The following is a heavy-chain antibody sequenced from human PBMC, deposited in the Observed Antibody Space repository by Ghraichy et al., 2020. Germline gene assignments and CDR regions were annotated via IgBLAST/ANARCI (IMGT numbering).Heavy chain of an antibody. Sequence: GGSLRLSCAASGFTFDDYAMHWVRQPPGKGLEWVSGISWNSRNLAYADSVKGRFTISRDNAKISLYLQMNSLRAEDTALYYCAKDFSGVVAATFDYWGQGTLVTVSS. D-gene: IGHD2-15*01. CDR3: AKDFSGVVAATFDY. V-gene: IGHV3-9*01. CDR1: GFTFDDYA. J-gene: IGHJ4*02. CDR2: ISWNSRNL.